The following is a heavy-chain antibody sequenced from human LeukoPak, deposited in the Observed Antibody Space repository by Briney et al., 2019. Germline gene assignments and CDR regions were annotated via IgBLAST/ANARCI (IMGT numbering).Heavy chain of an antibody. CDR2: IYYSGST. CDR1: GGSISSYY. Sequence: SETLSLTCTVSGGSISSYYWTWIRQPPGKGLEWIGQIYYSGSTNYNPSLKSRVTISMDTSKNQFSLKLRSVTAADSAVYYCARSDYSGSGTYTEFDAFDIWGQGPMVTVSS. D-gene: IGHD3-10*01. J-gene: IGHJ3*02. CDR3: ARSDYSGSGTYTEFDAFDI. V-gene: IGHV4-59*01.